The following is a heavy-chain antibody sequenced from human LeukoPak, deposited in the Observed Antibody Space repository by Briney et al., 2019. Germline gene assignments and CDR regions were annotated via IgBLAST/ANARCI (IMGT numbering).Heavy chain of an antibody. D-gene: IGHD3-16*01. J-gene: IGHJ5*02. CDR1: TFTFSSYW. V-gene: IGHV3-7*01. CDR3: ARRGTYQNWFDP. Sequence: GGSLRLSCAASTFTFSSYWMSWVRQAPGKGLEWVATIKDDGSKKYYVDSVSGRFTISRDNAKNSLYLQMNSLRAEDTAVYYCARRGTYQNWFDPWGQGALVTVSS. CDR2: IKDDGSKK.